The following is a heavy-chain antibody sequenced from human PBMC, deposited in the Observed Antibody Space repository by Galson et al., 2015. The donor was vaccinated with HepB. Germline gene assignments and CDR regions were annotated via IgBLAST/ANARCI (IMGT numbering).Heavy chain of an antibody. CDR1: GFTCRSSG. J-gene: IGHJ4*02. CDR2: IWYDGSNK. V-gene: IGHV3-33*01. D-gene: IGHD3-16*01. Sequence: ALRLSCAGAGFTCRSSGMHWVRQAPGKGVEWVAVIWYDGSNKYYADSVKGRFTISRDNSKNTLYLQMNSLSAEDTAVYYCARDGIRDFGYFDYWGQGTLVTVSS. CDR3: ARDGIRDFGYFDY.